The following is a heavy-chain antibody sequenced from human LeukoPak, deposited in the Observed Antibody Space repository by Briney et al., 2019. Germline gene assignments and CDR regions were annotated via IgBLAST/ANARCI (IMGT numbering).Heavy chain of an antibody. CDR2: ISGSGGST. CDR3: AKAPDNLNGWYYGDY. CDR1: GFTFSSYA. Sequence: PGGSLRLSCAASGFTFSSYAMSWVRQAPGKGLEWVSAISGSGGSTYYADSVKGRFTISRDNSKNTLYLQMNSLRAEDTPVYYCAKAPDNLNGWYYGDYWGQGTLVTVSS. V-gene: IGHV3-23*01. D-gene: IGHD6-19*01. J-gene: IGHJ4*02.